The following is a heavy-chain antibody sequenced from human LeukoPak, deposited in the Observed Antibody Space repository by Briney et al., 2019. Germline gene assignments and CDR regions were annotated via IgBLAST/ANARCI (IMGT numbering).Heavy chain of an antibody. V-gene: IGHV4-39*01. J-gene: IGHJ4*02. CDR3: ASLAVAGLSEGY. D-gene: IGHD6-19*01. CDR1: GGSISSDSYY. Sequence: SETLSLTCTVSGGSISSDSYYWAWIRQPPGKGLEWIASIYYSGSTYYNPSLKRRFTISVATSRNQFSLTLRSVTAADTAVYYCASLAVAGLSEGYWGQGTLVIVSS. CDR2: IYYSGST.